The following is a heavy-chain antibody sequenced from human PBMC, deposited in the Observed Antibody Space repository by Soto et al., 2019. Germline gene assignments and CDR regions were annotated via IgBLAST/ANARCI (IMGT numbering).Heavy chain of an antibody. CDR3: ARQETYYDILTGYYYPYYYYGMDV. J-gene: IGHJ6*02. V-gene: IGHV4-39*01. D-gene: IGHD3-9*01. CDR1: GGSISSSSYY. Sequence: SETLSLTCTVSGGSISSSSYYWGWIRQPPGKGLEWIGSIYYSGSTYYNPSLKSRVTISVDTSKNQFSLKLSSVTAADTAVYYCARQETYYDILTGYYYPYYYYGMDVWGQGTTVT. CDR2: IYYSGST.